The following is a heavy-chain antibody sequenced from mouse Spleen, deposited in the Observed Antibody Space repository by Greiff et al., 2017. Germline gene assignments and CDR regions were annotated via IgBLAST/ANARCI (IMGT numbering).Heavy chain of an antibody. J-gene: IGHJ1*01. CDR2: IWGGGST. CDR3: AKHGRDYYGSSYGYFDV. CDR1: GFSLTSYG. Sequence: VKLQESGPGLVAPSQSLSITCTVSGFSLTSYGVDWVRQPPGKGLEWLGVIWGGGSTNYNSALMSRLSISKDNSKSQVFLKMNSLQTDDTAMYYCAKHGRDYYGSSYGYFDVWGAGTTVTVSS. V-gene: IGHV2-9*01. D-gene: IGHD1-1*01.